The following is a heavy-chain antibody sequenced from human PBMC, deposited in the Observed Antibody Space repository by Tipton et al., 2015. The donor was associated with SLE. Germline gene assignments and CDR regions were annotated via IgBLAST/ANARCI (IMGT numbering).Heavy chain of an antibody. CDR3: ARVGAYSSSSGLY. D-gene: IGHD6-6*01. V-gene: IGHV3-48*03. J-gene: IGHJ4*02. Sequence: GSLRLSCAASGFTFSSYEMNWVRQAPGKGLEWVSYISSSGSTIYYADSVKGRFTISRGNAKNSLYLQMNSLRAEDTAVYYCARVGAYSSSSGLYWGQGTLVTVSP. CDR2: ISSSGSTI. CDR1: GFTFSSYE.